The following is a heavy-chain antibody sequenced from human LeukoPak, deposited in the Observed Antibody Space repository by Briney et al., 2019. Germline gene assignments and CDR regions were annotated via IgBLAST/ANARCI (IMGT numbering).Heavy chain of an antibody. J-gene: IGHJ4*02. D-gene: IGHD3-3*01. V-gene: IGHV1-3*01. CDR1: GYTFTSYA. CDR2: INAGNGNT. Sequence: ASVKVSCKASGYTFTSYAMHWVRQAPGQRLEWMGWINAGNGNTKYSQKFQGRVTITRDTSASTAYMELSSLRSEDTAVYYCARGTYYDFWSGYRVGGGPFDYWGQGTLVTVSS. CDR3: ARGTYYDFWSGYRVGGGPFDY.